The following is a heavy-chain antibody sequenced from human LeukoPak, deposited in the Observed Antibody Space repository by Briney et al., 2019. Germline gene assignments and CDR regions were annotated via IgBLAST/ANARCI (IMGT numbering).Heavy chain of an antibody. CDR2: IYRSGTT. J-gene: IGHJ4*02. CDR3: ARGPAANFNY. CDR1: GYSISSGYY. D-gene: IGHD2-2*01. V-gene: IGHV4-38-2*01. Sequence: SETLSLTCAVSGYSISSGYYWGWIWQPPGKGLEWIVSIYRSGTTYYNPSLKSRVTISVDTSKNQFSLKLSSVTAADTAVYYCARGPAANFNYWGQGTLVTVSS.